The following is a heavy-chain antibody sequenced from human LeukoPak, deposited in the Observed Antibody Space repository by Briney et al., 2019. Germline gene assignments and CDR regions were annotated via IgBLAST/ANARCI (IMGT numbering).Heavy chain of an antibody. Sequence: GGSLRLSCAASGFTFSSYWMSWVRQAPGKGLEWVANIKQDGSEKYYVDSVEGRFTISRGNAKNSLYLQMNSLRAEATAVYYCARERGSSLDPWGQGTLVTVSS. CDR1: GFTFSSYW. J-gene: IGHJ5*02. D-gene: IGHD1-26*01. CDR3: ARERGSSLDP. CDR2: IKQDGSEK. V-gene: IGHV3-7*01.